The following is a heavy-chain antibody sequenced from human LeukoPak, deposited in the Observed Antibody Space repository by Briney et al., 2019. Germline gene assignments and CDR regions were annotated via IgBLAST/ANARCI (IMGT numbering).Heavy chain of an antibody. V-gene: IGHV4-39*07. D-gene: IGHD6-13*01. CDR1: GGSISSSSYY. J-gene: IGHJ4*02. CDR3: ARDGGIAAAGPVDY. CDR2: IYYSGST. Sequence: SETLSLTCTVSGGSISSSSYYWGWIRQPPGKGPEWIGSIYYSGSTYYNPSLKSRVTISVDTSKNQFSLKLSSVTAADTAVYYCARDGGIAAAGPVDYWGQGTLVTVSS.